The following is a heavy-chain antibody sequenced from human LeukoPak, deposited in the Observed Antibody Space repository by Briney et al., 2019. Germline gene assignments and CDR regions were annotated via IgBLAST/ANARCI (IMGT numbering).Heavy chain of an antibody. Sequence: SETLSPTCTVSGGSISSSSYYWGWIRQPPGKGLEWIGSIYYSGSTYYNPSLKSRVTISVGTSKNQFSLKLSSVTAADTAVYYCARQGYSSSFDYYYGMDVWGQGTTVTVSS. J-gene: IGHJ6*02. CDR2: IYYSGST. CDR1: GGSISSSSYY. CDR3: ARQGYSSSFDYYYGMDV. V-gene: IGHV4-39*01. D-gene: IGHD6-13*01.